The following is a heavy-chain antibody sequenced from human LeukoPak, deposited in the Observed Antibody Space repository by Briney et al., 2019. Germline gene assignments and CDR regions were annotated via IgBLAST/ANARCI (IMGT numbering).Heavy chain of an antibody. CDR2: IRYDGSNK. CDR3: ARVIAARERAWFGELRLYYYSYIDV. CDR1: GFTFSSYG. D-gene: IGHD3-10*01. Sequence: GGPLRLSCAASGFTFSSYGMHWVRQAPGKGLEWVAFIRYDGSNKYYADSVKGRFTISRDNSKNTLYLQMNSLRAEDTAVYYCARVIAARERAWFGELRLYYYSYIDVWGKGTTVTISS. J-gene: IGHJ6*03. V-gene: IGHV3-30*02.